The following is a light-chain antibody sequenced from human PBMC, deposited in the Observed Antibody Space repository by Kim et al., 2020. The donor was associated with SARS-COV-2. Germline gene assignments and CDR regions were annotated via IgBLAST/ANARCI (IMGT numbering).Light chain of an antibody. CDR1: SSNIGAGYD. Sequence: VTSSCTWSSSNIGAGYDVHWYQQLPGTAPKLLIYGNSTRPSGVPDRFSGSKSGTSASLAITGLQAEDEADYYCQSYDSSLSGYVVFGGGTQLTVL. J-gene: IGLJ2*01. CDR3: QSYDSSLSGYVV. V-gene: IGLV1-40*01. CDR2: GNS.